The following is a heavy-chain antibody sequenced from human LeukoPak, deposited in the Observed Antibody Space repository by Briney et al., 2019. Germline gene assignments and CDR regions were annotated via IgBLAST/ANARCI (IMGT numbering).Heavy chain of an antibody. CDR2: IFPDDSDT. J-gene: IGHJ4*02. CDR1: GFDFTRDW. D-gene: IGHD4-17*01. Sequence: GESLQISCRFSGFDFTRDWIGWVRLVPGKGLEWMGIIFPDDSDTRYSPSFQGQVTLSADKSISTAYLQWSSLKASDTAIYYCARRDPTTVTAFDYWGQGTLVTVSS. V-gene: IGHV5-51*01. CDR3: ARRDPTTVTAFDY.